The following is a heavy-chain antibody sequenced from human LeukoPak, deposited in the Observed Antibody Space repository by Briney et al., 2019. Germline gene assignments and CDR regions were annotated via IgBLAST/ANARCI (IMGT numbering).Heavy chain of an antibody. CDR3: ARIGGSGTYWDY. D-gene: IGHD3-10*01. CDR2: IKYHRSDE. Sequence: PGGSLRLSCAASGFTFSDYWMSWVRQAPGKGLEWVANIKYHRSDEHYVDSVRGRFTISRDNAKNSLFLQMNSLRAEDTAVYYCARIGGSGTYWDYWGQGTLVTVSS. J-gene: IGHJ4*02. CDR1: GFTFSDYW. V-gene: IGHV3-7*01.